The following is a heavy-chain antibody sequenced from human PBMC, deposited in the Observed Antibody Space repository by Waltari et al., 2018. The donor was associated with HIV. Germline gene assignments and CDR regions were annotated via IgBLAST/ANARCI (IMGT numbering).Heavy chain of an antibody. CDR1: NFSVSGKH. D-gene: IGHD3-10*01. V-gene: IGHV3-53*01. J-gene: IGHJ5*02. CDR3: ATGVRYYGP. CDR2: IYPDDTT. Sequence: AESGGRLIQPGGSLGLSCTASNFSVSGKHVTWIRQAPGGFLECGAVIYPDDTTHDADSVSGLFTISRAKSRTTVLLLMNGLFVDDTATYCCATGVRYYGPWGQGTRVTVSS.